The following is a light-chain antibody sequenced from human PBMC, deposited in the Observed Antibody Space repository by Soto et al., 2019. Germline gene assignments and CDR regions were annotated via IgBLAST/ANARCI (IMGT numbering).Light chain of an antibody. Sequence: EIVTRQSPATLSVSPGERATLSCRASQSINNNLAWYQQRPGQAPRLLIYGASTRATGIPARFSGSGSGTDFTLTISSLQSEDFAVYYCQQYNIWPPWTFGQGTKVDIK. CDR1: QSINNN. CDR3: QQYNIWPPWT. CDR2: GAS. J-gene: IGKJ1*01. V-gene: IGKV3-15*01.